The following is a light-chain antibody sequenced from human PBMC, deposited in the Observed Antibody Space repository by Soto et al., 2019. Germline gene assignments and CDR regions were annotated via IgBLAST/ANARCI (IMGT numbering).Light chain of an antibody. CDR1: QSVSSN. V-gene: IGKV3-20*01. J-gene: IGKJ1*01. CDR3: QQYGTSPRT. CDR2: GAS. Sequence: EIVMTQSPATLSVSPGERATLSCWASQSVSSNLAWYQQKPGQAPRLLIYGASIRATGIPDRFSGSGSETDFTLTISRLEPEDFAVYYCQQYGTSPRTFGQGTKVDIK.